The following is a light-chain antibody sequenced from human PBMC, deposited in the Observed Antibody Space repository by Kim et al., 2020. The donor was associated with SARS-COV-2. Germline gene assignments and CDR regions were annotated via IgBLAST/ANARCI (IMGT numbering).Light chain of an antibody. V-gene: IGKV1-17*01. CDR1: QDIRSD. Sequence: SASVGDRVTITCRASQDIRSDLGWFQQKPEKAPKRLIYDAISLESGVPSRFSGSGSGTEFTLTINSLRPEDFTTYYCLQHRSFPYTFGRGTKLEIK. J-gene: IGKJ2*01. CDR3: LQHRSFPYT. CDR2: DAI.